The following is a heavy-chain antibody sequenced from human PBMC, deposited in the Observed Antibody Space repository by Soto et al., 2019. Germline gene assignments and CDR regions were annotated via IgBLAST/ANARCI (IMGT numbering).Heavy chain of an antibody. J-gene: IGHJ3*02. V-gene: IGHV1-69*06. D-gene: IGHD3-3*01. CDR1: GGTFSSYA. Sequence: ASVKVTCKASGGTFSSYAISWVRQAPGQGLEWMGGIIPIFGTANYAQKFQGRVTITADKSTSTAYMELSSLRSEDTAVYYCARRGDFWSGYPIFDIWGQGTMVTVS. CDR2: IIPIFGTA. CDR3: ARRGDFWSGYPIFDI.